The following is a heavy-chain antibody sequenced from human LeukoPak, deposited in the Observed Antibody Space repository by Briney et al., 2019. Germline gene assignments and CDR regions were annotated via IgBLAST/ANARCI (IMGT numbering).Heavy chain of an antibody. CDR3: AKAPSPGYCSSTSCYYDY. V-gene: IGHV3-23*01. D-gene: IGHD2-2*01. Sequence: PGGSLRLSCAASGFTFSNYAMSWVRQAPGKGLEWVTAISDNGGSTYYADSVKGRFTISRDNSKNTLYSQMNSLRGDDTAVYHCAKAPSPGYCSSTSCYYDYWGQGTLVTVSS. CDR1: GFTFSNYA. CDR2: ISDNGGST. J-gene: IGHJ4*02.